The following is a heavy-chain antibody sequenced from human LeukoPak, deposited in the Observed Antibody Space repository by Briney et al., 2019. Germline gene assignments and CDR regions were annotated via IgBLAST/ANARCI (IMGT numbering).Heavy chain of an antibody. Sequence: PGRSLRLSCAASGFTFSSYAMSWVRQAPGKGLEWVSAISGSGGSTYYAGSVKGRFTISRDNSKNTLYLQMNSLRADDTAVYYCAKDPMGIGPAFDIWGQGTMVTVSS. D-gene: IGHD7-27*01. CDR2: ISGSGGST. J-gene: IGHJ3*02. CDR1: GFTFSSYA. CDR3: AKDPMGIGPAFDI. V-gene: IGHV3-23*01.